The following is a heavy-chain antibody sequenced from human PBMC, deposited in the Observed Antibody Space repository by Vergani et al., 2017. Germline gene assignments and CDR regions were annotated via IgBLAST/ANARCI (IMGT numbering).Heavy chain of an antibody. J-gene: IGHJ1*01. CDR1: GFTFSSYA. Sequence: EVQLLESGGGLVQPGGSLRLSCAASGFTFSSYAMSWVRQAPGKGLEWVSAISGSGGSTYYADSVKRRFTISRDNSKNTLYLQMNSLRAEDTAVYYCAKEMGNVVVVAATPYFQHWGQGTLVTVSS. CDR2: ISGSGGST. CDR3: AKEMGNVVVVAATPYFQH. V-gene: IGHV3-23*01. D-gene: IGHD2-15*01.